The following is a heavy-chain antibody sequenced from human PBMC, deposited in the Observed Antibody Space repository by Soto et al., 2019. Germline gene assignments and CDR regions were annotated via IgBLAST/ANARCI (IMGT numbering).Heavy chain of an antibody. CDR2: IIPIFGTA. CDR3: ATHPTAIITYYYGMDV. V-gene: IGHV1-69*12. D-gene: IGHD2-21*02. J-gene: IGHJ6*02. Sequence: QVQLVQSGAEVKKPGSSVKVSCKASGGTFSSYAISWVRQAPVQGLECMGGIIPIFGTADYAQKFQGRVTITEDESTSTAYMELSSLRSEETAVYYCATHPTAIITYYYGMDVWGQGTTVTVSS. CDR1: GGTFSSYA.